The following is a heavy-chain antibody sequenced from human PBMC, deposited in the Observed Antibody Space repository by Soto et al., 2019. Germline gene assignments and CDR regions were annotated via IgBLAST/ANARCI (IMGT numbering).Heavy chain of an antibody. CDR2: ISYDGSNK. V-gene: IGHV3-30-3*01. CDR3: ARESGYYYSIGYYHGGSDY. J-gene: IGHJ4*02. Sequence: GGSLRLSCAASGFTFSSYAMHWVRQAPGKGLEWVAVISYDGSNKYYADSVKGRFTISRDNSKNTLYLQMNSLRAEDTAVYYCARESGYYYSIGYYHGGSDYWGQGTLVTVSS. D-gene: IGHD3-22*01. CDR1: GFTFSSYA.